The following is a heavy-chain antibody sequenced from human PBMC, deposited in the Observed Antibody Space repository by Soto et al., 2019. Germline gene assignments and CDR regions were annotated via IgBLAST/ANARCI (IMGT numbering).Heavy chain of an antibody. J-gene: IGHJ4*02. Sequence: GGSLRLSCEASGFTFSRGSMNWVRQVPGKGLEWVASISSASSETWYSDSVKGRFLISRDNVQNSLFLQMNTLRPDDSAIYYGARVAYWGPGTQVTVSS. V-gene: IGHV3-21*01. CDR3: ARVAY. CDR1: GFTFSRGS. CDR2: ISSASSET.